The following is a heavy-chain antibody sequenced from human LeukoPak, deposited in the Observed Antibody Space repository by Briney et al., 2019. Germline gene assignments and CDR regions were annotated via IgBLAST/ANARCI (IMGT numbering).Heavy chain of an antibody. Sequence: ASVKVSCKASGGTFSSYAISWVRQAPGQGLEWMGGIIPIFGTANYAQKFQGRVTITADESTSTAYMELSSLRSEDTAVYYCARVPSGIAARQDAFDIWGQGTMVTVSS. J-gene: IGHJ3*02. CDR3: ARVPSGIAARQDAFDI. V-gene: IGHV1-69*13. CDR1: GGTFSSYA. CDR2: IIPIFGTA. D-gene: IGHD6-6*01.